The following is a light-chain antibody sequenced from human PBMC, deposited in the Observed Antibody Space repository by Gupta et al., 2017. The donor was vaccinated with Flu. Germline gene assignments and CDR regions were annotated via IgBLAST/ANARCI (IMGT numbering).Light chain of an antibody. CDR2: WAS. CDR3: QQYNSYPPT. J-gene: IGKJ2*01. V-gene: IGKV4-1*01. Sequence: DIFMTHSPYSLAVSLGERATINCKSSQSVLYSSNNKNYLAWYQQKPGQPPKLLIYWASTRESGVPERFSGSGSGTDFTLTISSLQAEDVAVYYCQQYNSYPPTFGQGTKLEIK. CDR1: QSVLYSSNNKNY.